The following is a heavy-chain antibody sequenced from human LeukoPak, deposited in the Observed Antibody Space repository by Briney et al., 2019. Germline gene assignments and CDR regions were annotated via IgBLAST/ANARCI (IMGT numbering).Heavy chain of an antibody. D-gene: IGHD6-19*01. V-gene: IGHV3-53*04. CDR2: IYSGGST. CDR3: ARPACWLGHDAFAI. Sequence: PGGSLTLSCAASGFTFSSNYLSWVRQAPGKGLEWVSVIYSGGSTYYADSVKGRFTISIHNSKNTLFLQMNTLRAEDTAVYYCARPACWLGHDAFAISGQERMVTVYS. CDR1: GFTFSSNY. J-gene: IGHJ3*02.